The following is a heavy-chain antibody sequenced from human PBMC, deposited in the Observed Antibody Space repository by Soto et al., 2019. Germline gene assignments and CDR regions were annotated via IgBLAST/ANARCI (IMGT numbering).Heavy chain of an antibody. CDR3: ARDLKVAGTNSYYYYGMDV. CDR2: ISRSSRNI. CDR1: GFTFSNYT. V-gene: IGHV3-21*01. J-gene: IGHJ6*02. Sequence: GSLRLSCAASGFTFSNYTMNWVRQAPGKGPEWVSSISRSSRNIYYADSVKGRFTISRDNAKNALYLHMNSLRAGDTAVYYCARDLKVAGTNSYYYYGMDVWGQGTTVTVSS. D-gene: IGHD6-19*01.